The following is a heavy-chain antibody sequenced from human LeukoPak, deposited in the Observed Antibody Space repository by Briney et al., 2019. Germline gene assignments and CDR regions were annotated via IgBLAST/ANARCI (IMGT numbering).Heavy chain of an antibody. CDR1: GGSISSSSYY. J-gene: IGHJ4*02. V-gene: IGHV4-39*01. CDR3: ARATYYGDYVDY. CDR2: IYYSGST. Sequence: SETLSLTCTVSGGSISSSSYYWGWIRQPPGKGLEWIGSIYYSGSTYYNPSLKSRVTISVDTSKNQFSLKLSSVTAADTAVYYCARATYYGDYVDYWGQGTPVTVSS. D-gene: IGHD4-17*01.